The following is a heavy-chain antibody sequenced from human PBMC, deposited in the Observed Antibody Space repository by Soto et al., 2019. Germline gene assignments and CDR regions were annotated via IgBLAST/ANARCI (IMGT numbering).Heavy chain of an antibody. V-gene: IGHV3-23*01. Sequence: EVQLMESGGGLVKPGGTLRLSCVGSGFSLSDYAMSWVRQIPGKGLEWVSAISASGGSIFYADSVKRRFTISRDLRNNTLFLQMNARRAEDTAFYFCAKDGSGTYYRVFDTWGQGAVVTVSS. CDR3: AKDGSGTYYRVFDT. CDR2: ISASGGSI. CDR1: GFSLSDYA. J-gene: IGHJ4*02. D-gene: IGHD3-3*01.